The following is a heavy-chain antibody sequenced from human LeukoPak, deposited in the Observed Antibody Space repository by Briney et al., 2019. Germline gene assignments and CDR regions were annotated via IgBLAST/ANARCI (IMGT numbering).Heavy chain of an antibody. CDR1: GFTYSSYA. D-gene: IGHD3-3*01. J-gene: IGHJ4*02. CDR2: ISGSGGST. Sequence: GGSLRLSCAASGFTYSSYAMTWVRQAPGRGLEWVSGISGSGGSTYYADSVKGRFTISRDNAKNSLYLQMNSLRAEDTAVYYCARDSLTIFGVVTQFDYWGQGTLVTVSS. CDR3: ARDSLTIFGVVTQFDY. V-gene: IGHV3-23*01.